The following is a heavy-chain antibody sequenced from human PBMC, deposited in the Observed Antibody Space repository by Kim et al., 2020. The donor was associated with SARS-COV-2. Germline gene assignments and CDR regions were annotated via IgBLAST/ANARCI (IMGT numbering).Heavy chain of an antibody. V-gene: IGHV3-23*01. D-gene: IGHD3-9*01. J-gene: IGHJ4*02. Sequence: GRFTISRDNSKNTLYLQKNSLRAEDTAVYYCAKDYPGDIFVWLLSGPLDYWGQGTLVTVSS. CDR3: AKDYPGDIFVWLLSGPLDY.